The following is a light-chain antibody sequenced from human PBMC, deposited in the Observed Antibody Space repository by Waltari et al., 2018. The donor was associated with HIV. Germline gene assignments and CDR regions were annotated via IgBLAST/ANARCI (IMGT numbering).Light chain of an antibody. CDR3: HSSDSSAAYV. V-gene: IGLV3-25*03. CDR1: ALPKQS. CDR2: KDT. Sequence: SYELTQPPSVSVSPGQTARITCFGDALPKQSVYWYKQKPGQAPVLLIYKDTERPSGSPERCSGSSSGTTVTLTISGGQAEDEADYYCHSSDSSAAYVFGTGTKFTVL. J-gene: IGLJ1*01.